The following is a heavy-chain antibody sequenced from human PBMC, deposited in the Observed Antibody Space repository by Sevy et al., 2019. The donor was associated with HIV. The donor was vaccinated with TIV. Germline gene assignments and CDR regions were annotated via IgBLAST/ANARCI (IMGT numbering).Heavy chain of an antibody. J-gene: IGHJ6*02. V-gene: IGHV3-21*01. CDR2: IGSSSSYI. D-gene: IGHD3-3*01. Sequence: EGSLRLSCAASGFTFSSYSMNWVLQAPGKALEWVSSIGSSSSYIYYADSVKGRFTISRDNAKNSLYLQMNSLRAEDTAVYHCVRDLHVYDFWSGYDYYYYYGMDVWGQGTTVTVSS. CDR1: GFTFSSYS. CDR3: VRDLHVYDFWSGYDYYYYYGMDV.